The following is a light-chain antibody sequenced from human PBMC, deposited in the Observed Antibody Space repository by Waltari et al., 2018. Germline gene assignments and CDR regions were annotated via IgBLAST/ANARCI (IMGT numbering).Light chain of an antibody. CDR3: QQYGSSTFT. Sequence: EIVLTQSPGTLSLSPGERATLSCRASHSVSSSYLAWYQQKPGQAPRLLIYGASSRATGIPDRFSGSGSGTDFTLTISRLEPEDFAVYYCQQYGSSTFTFGPGTKVDIK. CDR1: HSVSSSY. CDR2: GAS. J-gene: IGKJ3*01. V-gene: IGKV3-20*01.